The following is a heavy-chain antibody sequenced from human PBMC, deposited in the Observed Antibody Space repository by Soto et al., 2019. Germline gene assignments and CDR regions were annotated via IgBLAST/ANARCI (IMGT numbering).Heavy chain of an antibody. V-gene: IGHV1-3*01. CDR2: INAGNGNT. J-gene: IGHJ4*02. CDR3: GRKLYGDYTFFDY. D-gene: IGHD4-17*01. Sequence: QVQLVQSGAEVKKPGASVKVSCKASGYSFSSYAMHWVRQAPGQRLEWMGWINAGNGNTKYSQKFQGRVTIARDTSANTAYMELSSLRSEDTAVYYCGRKLYGDYTFFDYWGQGTLVTVSS. CDR1: GYSFSSYA.